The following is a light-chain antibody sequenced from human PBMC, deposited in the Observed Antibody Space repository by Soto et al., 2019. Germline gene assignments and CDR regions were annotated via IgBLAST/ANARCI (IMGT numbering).Light chain of an antibody. Sequence: QSVLTQPRSVSGSPGQSVTISCTGTSSDVGGYSYVSWYQHHPGKAPKLMIYDVSKRPSGVPDRFSGSKSGNTASLTISGLQAEDEADYYCCSYAGSYTYVFGTGTKLTVL. CDR2: DVS. J-gene: IGLJ1*01. CDR3: CSYAGSYTYV. V-gene: IGLV2-11*01. CDR1: SSDVGGYSY.